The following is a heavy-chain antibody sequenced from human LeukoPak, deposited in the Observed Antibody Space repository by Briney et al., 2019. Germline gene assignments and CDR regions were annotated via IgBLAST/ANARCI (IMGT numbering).Heavy chain of an antibody. Sequence: PGRSLRLSCAASGFTFDDYAMHWVRHAPGKGLEWVSGISWNSGSIGYADSVKGRFTISRDNAKNSLYLQMNSLRAEDTAVYYCAKGVAVASPYYFDYWGQGTLVTVSS. V-gene: IGHV3-9*01. D-gene: IGHD6-19*01. CDR2: ISWNSGSI. CDR1: GFTFDDYA. CDR3: AKGVAVASPYYFDY. J-gene: IGHJ4*02.